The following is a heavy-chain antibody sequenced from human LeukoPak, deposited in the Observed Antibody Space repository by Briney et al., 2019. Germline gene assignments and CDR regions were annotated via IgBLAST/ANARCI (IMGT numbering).Heavy chain of an antibody. CDR1: GYSFTDHG. V-gene: IGHV1-2*02. CDR2: INPNSGGT. D-gene: IGHD6-13*01. CDR3: ASRPAGTALSGFDP. J-gene: IGHJ5*02. Sequence: ASVKVSCKASGYSFTDHGLNWLRQAPGQGLEWMGWINPNSGGTNYAQKFQGRVTVTRDTSTSTVYMELSSLRSEDTAVYYCASRPAGTALSGFDPWGQGTLVTVSS.